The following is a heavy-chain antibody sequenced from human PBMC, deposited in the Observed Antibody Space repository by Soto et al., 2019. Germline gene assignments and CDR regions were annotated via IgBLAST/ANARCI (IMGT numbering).Heavy chain of an antibody. CDR1: GGSISSGNYY. V-gene: IGHV4-30-4*01. CDR3: ARHHPSYDSSGYYRPYWYFDL. J-gene: IGHJ2*01. D-gene: IGHD3-22*01. Sequence: QVQLQESGPGLVKPPQTLSLTCTVSGGSISSGNYYWSWIRQPPGKGLEWIGYISYSGSTYYNPSRKSRVIISVDTSKNQFSLKLSSVTAADTAVYFCARHHPSYDSSGYYRPYWYFDLWGRGTLVTVSS. CDR2: ISYSGST.